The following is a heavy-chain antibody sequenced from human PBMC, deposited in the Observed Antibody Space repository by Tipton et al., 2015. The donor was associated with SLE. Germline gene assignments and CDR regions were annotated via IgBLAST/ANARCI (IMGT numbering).Heavy chain of an antibody. CDR1: GGSFSGYY. CDR2: IYTSGST. V-gene: IGHV4-59*10. D-gene: IGHD3-3*01. Sequence: TLSLTCAVYGGSFSGYYWSWIRQPPGKGLEWIGRIYTSGSTNYNPSLKSRVTMSVDTSKNQFSLKLSSVTAADTAVYYCARDSGVVTSYYYYGMDVWGQGTTVTVSS. J-gene: IGHJ6*02. CDR3: ARDSGVVTSYYYYGMDV.